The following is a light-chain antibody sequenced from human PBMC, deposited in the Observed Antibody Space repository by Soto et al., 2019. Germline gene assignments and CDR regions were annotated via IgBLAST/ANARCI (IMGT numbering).Light chain of an antibody. CDR1: QGISSY. Sequence: IQLTQSPSSLSASVGDRVTITCRASQGISSYLGWYQQKPGKAPNLLIYDASTLHSGVPSRFSGGGSGTDFTLTISSLQPEDFATYYCQQYNSYSPTFDQGTKVEIK. CDR2: DAS. V-gene: IGKV1-9*01. CDR3: QQYNSYSPT. J-gene: IGKJ1*01.